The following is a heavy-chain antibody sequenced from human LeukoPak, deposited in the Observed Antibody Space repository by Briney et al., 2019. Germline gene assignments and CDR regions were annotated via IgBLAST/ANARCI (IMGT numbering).Heavy chain of an antibody. Sequence: ASVKVSCKASGYTFSSYAMNWVRQAPGQGLEWMGWINTNTGNPTYAQGFTGRFVFSLDTSVSTAFLQISSLKAEDTAVYYCARAGMPFYYYYMDAWGKGTTVTVSS. J-gene: IGHJ6*03. CDR3: ARAGMPFYYYYMDA. D-gene: IGHD2-2*01. CDR2: INTNTGNP. CDR1: GYTFSSYA. V-gene: IGHV7-4-1*02.